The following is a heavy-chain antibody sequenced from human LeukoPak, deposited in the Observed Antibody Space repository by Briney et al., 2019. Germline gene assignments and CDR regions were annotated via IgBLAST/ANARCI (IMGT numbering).Heavy chain of an antibody. Sequence: GGSLRLSCAASGFTFNTYGMHWVRQAPGGGLEWVAVISHDGGKKYYTDYVKGRFTTSRDNSKNTVSLRINSLRPEDTAVYYCATRGFSYDIRLVYWGRGSLVIVSS. V-gene: IGHV3-30*03. J-gene: IGHJ4*02. CDR1: GFTFNTYG. D-gene: IGHD3-22*01. CDR2: ISHDGGKK. CDR3: ATRGFSYDIRLVY.